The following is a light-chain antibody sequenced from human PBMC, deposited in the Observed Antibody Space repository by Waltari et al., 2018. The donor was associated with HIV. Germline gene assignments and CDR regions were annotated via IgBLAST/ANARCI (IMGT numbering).Light chain of an antibody. J-gene: IGKJ2*01. CDR1: QSVSGC. V-gene: IGKV3-11*01. CDR3: QRRTNRPQYT. CDR2: EAS. Sequence: EIVLTQSPATPSLSPGERATLSRRASQSVSGCLAFYQQKPGQAPTLLMYEASNSATGIPARFSGSGSGSDFTFTISSLEPEDFAVDYCQRRTNRPQYTFGQGTKVEMK.